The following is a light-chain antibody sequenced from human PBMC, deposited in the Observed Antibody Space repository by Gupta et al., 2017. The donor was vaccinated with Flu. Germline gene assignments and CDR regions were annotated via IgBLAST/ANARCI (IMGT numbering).Light chain of an antibody. CDR2: WAS. J-gene: IGKJ4*01. V-gene: IGKV4-1*01. Sequence: DIVMTQSPDSLAVSLGERATINRKSSQSGLYSFNDKNYLAWYQQRPGQPPKLLIYWASRRDSGVPARFSSRGSGTDFTLTISSLQDEDVAVYYCQQDHSTPITFGGGTKVEI. CDR1: QSGLYSFNDKNY. CDR3: QQDHSTPIT.